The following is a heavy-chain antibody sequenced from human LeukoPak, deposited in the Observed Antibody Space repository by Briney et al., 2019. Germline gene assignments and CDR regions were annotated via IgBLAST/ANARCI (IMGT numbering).Heavy chain of an antibody. V-gene: IGHV3-48*01. J-gene: IGHJ4*02. Sequence: GGSLRLSCAASGFTFSSYGMHWVRQAPGKGLEWVSYISSSSSTIYYADSVKGRFTISRDNAKNSLYLQMNSLRAEDTAVYYCARDPYYDSSGPLTCWGQGTLVTVSS. CDR3: ARDPYYDSSGPLTC. CDR1: GFTFSSYG. CDR2: ISSSSSTI. D-gene: IGHD3-22*01.